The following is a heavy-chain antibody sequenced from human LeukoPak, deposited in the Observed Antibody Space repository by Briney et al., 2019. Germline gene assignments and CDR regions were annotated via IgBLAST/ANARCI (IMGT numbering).Heavy chain of an antibody. CDR1: GFTFSSYG. CDR3: AKESFDYYDSSGYSYFDY. Sequence: GGSLRLSCAASGFTFSSYGMHWVRQAPGKGLEWVAVISYDGSNKYYADSVKGRFTISRDNSKNTLYLQMNSLRAEDTAVYYCAKESFDYYDSSGYSYFDYWGQGTLATVSS. V-gene: IGHV3-30*18. J-gene: IGHJ4*02. CDR2: ISYDGSNK. D-gene: IGHD3-22*01.